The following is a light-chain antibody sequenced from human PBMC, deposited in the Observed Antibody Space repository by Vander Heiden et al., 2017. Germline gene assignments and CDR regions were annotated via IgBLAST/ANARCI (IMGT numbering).Light chain of an antibody. J-gene: IGKJ3*01. Sequence: DIQMTQSPSTLSASVGDRVTITCRASQSISSWLAWYQQKPGKAPKLLIYKASSLESGVPSRFSGSGSGTEFTLTISSLQPDDFATYYCQQYNSWTCTFGPGTKVDIK. CDR3: QQYNSWTCT. V-gene: IGKV1-5*03. CDR1: QSISSW. CDR2: KAS.